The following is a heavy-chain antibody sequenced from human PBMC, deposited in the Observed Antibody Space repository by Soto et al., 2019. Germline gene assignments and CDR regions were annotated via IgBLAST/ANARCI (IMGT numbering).Heavy chain of an antibody. Sequence: QITLKESGPTLVKPTQTLTLTCTFSGFSLSTSKVSVGWIRQPPGKALEWLALIYWDDDKRYSPSLKSRLTVTKYTSKNQLVLTITTMDPVDAATYYCAHSPYNTSWTAFDYWGQGTLVTVSS. CDR3: AHSPYNTSWTAFDY. V-gene: IGHV2-5*02. CDR1: GFSLSTSKVS. J-gene: IGHJ4*02. D-gene: IGHD6-13*01. CDR2: IYWDDDK.